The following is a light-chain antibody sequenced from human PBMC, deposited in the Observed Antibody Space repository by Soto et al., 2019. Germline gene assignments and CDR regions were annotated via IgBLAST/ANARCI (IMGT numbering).Light chain of an antibody. J-gene: IGLJ2*01. Sequence: QSALSQPASVSWSPGQSITISCTGTISDVGGYNYVSWYQQHPGKAPKLMIYDVSNRPSGVSNRFSGSKSGNTASLTISGLQAEDEADYYCSSYTSSSTLVVFGGGTKLTVL. V-gene: IGLV2-14*01. CDR3: SSYTSSSTLVV. CDR2: DVS. CDR1: ISDVGGYNY.